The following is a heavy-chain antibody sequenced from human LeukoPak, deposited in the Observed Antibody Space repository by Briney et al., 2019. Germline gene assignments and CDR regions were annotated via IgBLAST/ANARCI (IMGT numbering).Heavy chain of an antibody. V-gene: IGHV4-34*01. D-gene: IGHD3-10*01. CDR1: GGSFSGYY. CDR2: INHSGST. CDR3: ARAPGGYGSGSRGAFDI. Sequence: SETLSLTCAVYGGSFSGYYWSWIRQPPGKGLEWIGEINHSGSTNYNPSLKSRVTISVDTSKNQFSLKLSSVTPADTAVYYCARAPGGYGSGSRGAFDIWGQGTMVTVSS. J-gene: IGHJ3*02.